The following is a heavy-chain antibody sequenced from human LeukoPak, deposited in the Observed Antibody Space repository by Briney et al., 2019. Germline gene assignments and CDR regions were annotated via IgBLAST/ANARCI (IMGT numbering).Heavy chain of an antibody. Sequence: GGSLRLSCAASGFTFSVYWMSWVRQAPGKGLEWVANIKQDGSEKYYVDSVKGRFTISRDNAKNSLYLKMNSLRAEDTAVYYCARDNIVVAATSHDYWGQGTLVTVSS. V-gene: IGHV3-7*01. CDR1: GFTFSVYW. CDR2: IKQDGSEK. D-gene: IGHD2-15*01. CDR3: ARDNIVVAATSHDY. J-gene: IGHJ4*02.